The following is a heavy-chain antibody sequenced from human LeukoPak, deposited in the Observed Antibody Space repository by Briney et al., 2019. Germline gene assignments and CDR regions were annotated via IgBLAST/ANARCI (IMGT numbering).Heavy chain of an antibody. CDR2: LNPTGGDT. D-gene: IGHD6-13*01. V-gene: IGHV1-46*01. Sequence: ASVKVSCKASGYRFTNYYMNWVRQAPGQGLEWMGILNPTGGDTTYAQKFQGRVTMTRDMSTSTVYMELSSLRSEDTAVYYCAREPYSSSWTNWFDPWGQGTLVTVSS. J-gene: IGHJ5*02. CDR3: AREPYSSSWTNWFDP. CDR1: GYRFTNYY.